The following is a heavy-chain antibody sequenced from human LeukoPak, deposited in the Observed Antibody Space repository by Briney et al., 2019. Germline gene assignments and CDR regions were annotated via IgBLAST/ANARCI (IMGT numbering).Heavy chain of an antibody. D-gene: IGHD1-26*01. V-gene: IGHV3-53*01. CDR2: IHDGDGT. CDR3: ARLATSTGSYVDY. J-gene: IGHJ4*02. CDR1: GFTFSSYS. Sequence: GGSLRLSCAASGFTFSSYSMNWVRQAPGKGLEWLSVIHDGDGTYYADSVKARFTISRDNSKNTLYLQMNSLRAEDTAVYYCARLATSTGSYVDYWGQGTLVTVSS.